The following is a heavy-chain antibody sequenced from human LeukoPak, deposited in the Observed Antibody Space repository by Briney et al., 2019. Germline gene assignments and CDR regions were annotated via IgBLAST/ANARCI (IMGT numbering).Heavy chain of an antibody. CDR3: ARGGYYGSGNDFRFDP. Sequence: SETLSLTCNVSGGSISSNYWSWIRQPPGKGLEWIGYIHYTGSTNYNPSLKSRVTISVETSKNQFSLKLKSVTAADTAVYYCARGGYYGSGNDFRFDPWGQGTLVTVSS. V-gene: IGHV4-59*01. CDR2: IHYTGST. CDR1: GGSISSNY. D-gene: IGHD3-10*01. J-gene: IGHJ5*02.